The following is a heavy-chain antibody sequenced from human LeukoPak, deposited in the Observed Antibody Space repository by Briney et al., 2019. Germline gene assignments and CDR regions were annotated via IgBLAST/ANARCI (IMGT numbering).Heavy chain of an antibody. CDR3: ARDKLAADLNVVYYYYGMDV. D-gene: IGHD6-13*01. Sequence: PGRSLRLSCAASGFTLSSYAMHWVRQAPGKGLEWVAVISYDGSNKYYADSVKGRFTISRDNSKNTLYLQMNSLRAEDTAVYYCARDKLAADLNVVYYYYGMDVWGQGTTVTVSS. CDR2: ISYDGSNK. J-gene: IGHJ6*02. CDR1: GFTLSSYA. V-gene: IGHV3-30-3*01.